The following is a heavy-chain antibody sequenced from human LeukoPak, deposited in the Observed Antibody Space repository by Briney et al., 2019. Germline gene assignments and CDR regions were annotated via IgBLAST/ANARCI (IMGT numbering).Heavy chain of an antibody. CDR2: IYYSGST. CDR1: GGSVSSGSYY. J-gene: IGHJ4*02. D-gene: IGHD3-16*01. V-gene: IGHV4-61*01. Sequence: SETLSLTCTVSGGSVSSGSYYWSWIRQPPGKGLEWIGYIYYSGSTNYNPSLKSRVTISVDTSKNQFSLKLSSVTAADTAVYYCARDPSLGVGFDYWGQGTLVTVSS. CDR3: ARDPSLGVGFDY.